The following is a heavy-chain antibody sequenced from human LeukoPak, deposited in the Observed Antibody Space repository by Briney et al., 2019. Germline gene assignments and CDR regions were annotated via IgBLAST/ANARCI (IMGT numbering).Heavy chain of an antibody. CDR3: ARQNHLLSGIPRGMDV. Sequence: GESLKISCKGSGYSFTSYWIGWVRQMPGKGLEWMGIVYPGDSDTRYSPSFQGQVTISADKSISTAYLQWSSLKASDTAMYYCARQNHLLSGIPRGMDVWGQGTTVTVSS. CDR2: VYPGDSDT. V-gene: IGHV5-51*01. D-gene: IGHD1-14*01. J-gene: IGHJ6*02. CDR1: GYSFTSYW.